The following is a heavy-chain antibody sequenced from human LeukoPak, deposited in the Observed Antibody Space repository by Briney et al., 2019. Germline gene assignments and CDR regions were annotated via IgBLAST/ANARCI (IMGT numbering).Heavy chain of an antibody. CDR2: INHSGST. J-gene: IGHJ5*02. CDR3: ARGLRYRSRYNWNDPGKYNWFDP. CDR1: GGSFSGYY. Sequence: SETLSLTCAVYGGSFSGYYWSWIRQPPGKGLEWIGEINHSGSTNYNPSLKSRVTISVDTSKNQFSLKLSSVTAADTAVYYCARGLRYRSRYNWNDPGKYNWFDPWGQGTLVTVSS. V-gene: IGHV4-34*01. D-gene: IGHD1-1*01.